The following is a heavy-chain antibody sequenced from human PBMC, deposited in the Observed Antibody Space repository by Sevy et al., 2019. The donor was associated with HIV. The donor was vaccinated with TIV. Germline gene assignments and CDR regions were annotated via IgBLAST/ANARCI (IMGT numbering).Heavy chain of an antibody. CDR1: GFTFSRYW. D-gene: IGHD3-3*02. J-gene: IGHJ6*02. CDR2: IKVDGSEK. V-gene: IGHV3-7*03. CDR3: ARDGNSIRCLWGMDV. Sequence: GGSLRLSCAASGFTFSRYWMSWVRQAPGKGLEWVANIKVDGSEKYYVNSVKGRFTISRDNARNSLYLQMNSLRAEDTAVYYCARDGNSIRCLWGMDVWGQGTTVTVSS.